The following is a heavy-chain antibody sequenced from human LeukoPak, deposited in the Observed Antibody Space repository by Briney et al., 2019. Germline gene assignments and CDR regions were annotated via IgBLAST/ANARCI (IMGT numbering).Heavy chain of an antibody. CDR3: ARGYCSGGSCFSLDY. Sequence: ASVKVSCKASGYTFTSYAMNWVRQAPGQGLEWMGWINTNTGNPTYAQGFTGRFVFSLDTSVSTAYLQISSLKAEDAAVYHCARGYCSGGSCFSLDYWGQGTLVTVSS. D-gene: IGHD2-15*01. V-gene: IGHV7-4-1*02. CDR1: GYTFTSYA. CDR2: INTNTGNP. J-gene: IGHJ4*02.